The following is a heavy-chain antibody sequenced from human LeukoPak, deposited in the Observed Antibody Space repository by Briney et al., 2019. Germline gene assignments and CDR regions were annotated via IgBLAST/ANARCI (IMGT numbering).Heavy chain of an antibody. CDR1: GFTFDDYG. CDR2: ISGDGGST. J-gene: IGHJ4*02. V-gene: IGHV3-43*02. CDR3: AKEDCSGGSCYDY. Sequence: PGGSLRLSCAASGFTFDDYGMSWVRQAPGKGLEWVSLISGDGGSTYYADSVKGRFTISRDNSKNSLYLQMNSLRTEDTALYYCAKEDCSGGSCYDYWGQGTLVTVSS. D-gene: IGHD2-15*01.